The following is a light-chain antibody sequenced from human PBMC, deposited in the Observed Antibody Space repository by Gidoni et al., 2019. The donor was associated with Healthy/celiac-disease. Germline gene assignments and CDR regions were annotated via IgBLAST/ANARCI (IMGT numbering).Light chain of an antibody. Sequence: DIQMTPSPSSLSASVGDRVTITCQASQDISNYLNWYLQKPGKAPKLLIYDASNLETGVPSRFSGSGSGTDFTFTISSLQPEDIATYYCQQYDNLPSFGGXTKVEIK. CDR1: QDISNY. J-gene: IGKJ4*01. V-gene: IGKV1-33*01. CDR3: QQYDNLPS. CDR2: DAS.